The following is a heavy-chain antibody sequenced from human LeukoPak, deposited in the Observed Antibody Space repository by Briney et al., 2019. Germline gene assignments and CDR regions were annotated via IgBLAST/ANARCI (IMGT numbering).Heavy chain of an antibody. CDR1: GFTFSGYW. D-gene: IGHD2-2*01. V-gene: IGHV3-7*03. CDR2: IKQDGSEK. CDR3: ARHLGGCSSTSCYYYYGMDV. Sequence: GGSLRLSCAASGFTFSGYWMSWVRQAPGKGLEWVANIKQDGSEKYYVDSVKGRFTISRDNAKNSLYLQMNSLRAEDTAVYYCARHLGGCSSTSCYYYYGMDVWGKGTTVTVSS. J-gene: IGHJ6*04.